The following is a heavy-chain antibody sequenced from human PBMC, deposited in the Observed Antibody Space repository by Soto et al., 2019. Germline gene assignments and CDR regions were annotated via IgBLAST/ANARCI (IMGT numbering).Heavy chain of an antibody. CDR1: GGSISSGDYY. Sequence: PSETLSLTCTVSGGSISSGDYYWSWIRQPPGKGLEWIGYIYYSGSTYYNPSLKSRVTISVDTSKNQFSLKLSSVTAADTAVYYCARDRYSSSSYGMDVWGQGTTVTVSS. V-gene: IGHV4-30-4*01. J-gene: IGHJ6*02. CDR3: ARDRYSSSSYGMDV. CDR2: IYYSGST. D-gene: IGHD6-6*01.